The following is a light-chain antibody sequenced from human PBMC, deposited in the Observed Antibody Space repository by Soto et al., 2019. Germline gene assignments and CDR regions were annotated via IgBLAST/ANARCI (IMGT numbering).Light chain of an antibody. J-gene: IGLJ1*01. CDR1: SSYIGTYDH. Sequence: QSALTQPDSVSGSPGQSITISCSGTSSYIGTYDHVAWFQQFPGKTPKLMIYSVSNRPSGVSYRFSGSKSGNTASLTISGLQAEDQADYYCISYTVTRSYVFGTGTKLTVL. CDR2: SVS. CDR3: ISYTVTRSYV. V-gene: IGLV2-14*01.